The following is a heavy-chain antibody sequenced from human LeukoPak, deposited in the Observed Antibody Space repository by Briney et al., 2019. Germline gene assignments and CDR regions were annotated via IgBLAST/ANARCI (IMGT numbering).Heavy chain of an antibody. CDR3: AICSGGSCYSPCYYYMDV. D-gene: IGHD2-15*01. V-gene: IGHV4-39*07. J-gene: IGHJ6*03. CDR2: IYYSGST. CDR1: GGSVSISSYY. Sequence: SETLSLTCTVSGGSVSISSYYWGWIRQPPGKGLEWIANIYYSGSTYYNPSLKNRVTISVDTSKNQFSLKLSSVTAADTAVYYCAICSGGSCYSPCYYYMDVWGKGTTVTVSS.